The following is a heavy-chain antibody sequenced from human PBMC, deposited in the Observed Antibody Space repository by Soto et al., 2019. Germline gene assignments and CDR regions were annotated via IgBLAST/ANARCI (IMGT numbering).Heavy chain of an antibody. Sequence: EVQLVESGGGLVQPGGSLRLSCAASGFTVSSNYMSWVRQAPGKGLEWVSVIYSGGSTYYADSVKGRFTISRHNSKNTRYLQMNSLRAEDTAVYYCAGGLRTNGGCAGTVVDAFDIWGQGTMVTVSS. CDR1: GFTVSSNY. CDR3: AGGLRTNGGCAGTVVDAFDI. D-gene: IGHD2-8*01. V-gene: IGHV3-53*04. J-gene: IGHJ3*02. CDR2: IYSGGST.